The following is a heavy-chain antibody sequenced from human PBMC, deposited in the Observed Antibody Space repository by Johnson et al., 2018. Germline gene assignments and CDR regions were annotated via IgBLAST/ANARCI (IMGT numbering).Heavy chain of an antibody. V-gene: IGHV3-73*01. Sequence: EVQLVESGGGLVQPGGSLKLSCAASGLIFSGSTMHWVRQASGKGLEWVGRIRSKANSYATAYAASVKGRFPITRDDSKNTAYLQMNSLKPEDPAVYYCTRHRSGTGDAFDIWGQGTMVTVSS. J-gene: IGHJ3*02. CDR3: TRHRSGTGDAFDI. CDR2: IRSKANSYAT. CDR1: GLIFSGST. D-gene: IGHD1-26*01.